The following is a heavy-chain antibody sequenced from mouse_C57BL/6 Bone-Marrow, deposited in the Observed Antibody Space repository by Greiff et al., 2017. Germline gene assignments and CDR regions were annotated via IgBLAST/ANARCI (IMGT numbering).Heavy chain of an antibody. D-gene: IGHD1-1*01. J-gene: IGHJ2*01. Sequence: VQLKESGPELVKPGASVKISCKASGYSFTGYYMNWVKQSPEKSLEWIGEINPSTGGTTYNQKFKAKATLTVDKSSSTAYMQLQSLTSEDSAVYYCAKAHYYGLDYWGQGTTLTVSS. CDR2: INPSTGGT. CDR3: AKAHYYGLDY. V-gene: IGHV1-42*01. CDR1: GYSFTGYY.